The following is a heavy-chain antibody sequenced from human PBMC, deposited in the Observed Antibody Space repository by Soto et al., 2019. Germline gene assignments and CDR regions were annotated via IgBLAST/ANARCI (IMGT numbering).Heavy chain of an antibody. CDR2: INHTGGT. CDR1: GGSFNGYY. J-gene: IGHJ5*02. CDR3: ATRITVFGLLIPPFDP. D-gene: IGHD3-3*01. Sequence: SSETLSLTCAVYGGSFNGYYWNWIRQPPGKGLEWMGEINHTGGTQYNPYPNTRVAMSVDTCKNPFYLRLSSVTAPDTAIYYCATRITVFGLLIPPFDPWGQGTPVTVSS. V-gene: IGHV4-34*10.